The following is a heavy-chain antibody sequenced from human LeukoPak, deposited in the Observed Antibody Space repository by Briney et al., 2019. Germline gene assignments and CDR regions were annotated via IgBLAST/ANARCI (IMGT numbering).Heavy chain of an antibody. D-gene: IGHD4-17*01. V-gene: IGHV3-48*03. Sequence: GGSLRLSCAASGFTFSSYEMNWVRQAPGKGLEWVSYISSSGSTIYYADSVKGRFTISRDNAKNSLYLQMNSLRAEDTAVYYCASSPSTTVTTLFEYWGQGTLVTVSS. CDR2: ISSSGSTI. CDR3: ASSPSTTVTTLFEY. CDR1: GFTFSSYE. J-gene: IGHJ4*02.